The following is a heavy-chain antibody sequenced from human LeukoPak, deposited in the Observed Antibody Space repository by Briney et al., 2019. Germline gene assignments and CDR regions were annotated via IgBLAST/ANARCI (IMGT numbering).Heavy chain of an antibody. CDR3: GRDGTGVIDY. CDR1: GGSTSSYY. CDR2: IYYSGTT. J-gene: IGHJ4*02. D-gene: IGHD7-27*01. Sequence: SETLSLTCTVSGGSTSSYYWSWIRQPPGKGLEWIGYIYYSGTTRYNPSLKSRVTISVDTSKNQFSLKLTSVTAADTAVYYCGRDGTGVIDYWGQGALVTVSS. V-gene: IGHV4-59*01.